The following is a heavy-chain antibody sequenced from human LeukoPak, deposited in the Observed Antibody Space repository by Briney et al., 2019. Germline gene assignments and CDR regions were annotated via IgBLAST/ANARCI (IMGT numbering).Heavy chain of an antibody. Sequence: SETLSLTCTVSGGSISSSSYYWGWIRQPPGKGLEWIGSIYYSGSTYYNPSLKSRVTISVDTSKNQFSLRLSSVTAADTAVYYCARDPDGSNWFDPWGQGTLVTVSS. CDR3: ARDPDGSNWFDP. CDR2: IYYSGST. J-gene: IGHJ5*02. D-gene: IGHD3-10*01. V-gene: IGHV4-39*07. CDR1: GGSISSSSYY.